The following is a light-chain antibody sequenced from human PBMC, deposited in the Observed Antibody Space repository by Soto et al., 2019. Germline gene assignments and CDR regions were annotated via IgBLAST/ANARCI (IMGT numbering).Light chain of an antibody. CDR3: QQYGSSPRFT. CDR2: GAS. CDR1: QSVSSSY. V-gene: IGKV3-20*01. J-gene: IGKJ3*01. Sequence: EIVLTQSPGTLSLSPGERATLSCRASQSVSSSYLAWYQQKPGQASRLLIYGASSRATGIPDSFSGSGSGTDCTLIISRLEPEDFAVYYCQQYGSSPRFTFDPATKADI.